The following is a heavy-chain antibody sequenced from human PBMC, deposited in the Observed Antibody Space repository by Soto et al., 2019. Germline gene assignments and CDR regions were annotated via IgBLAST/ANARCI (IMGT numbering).Heavy chain of an antibody. J-gene: IGHJ4*02. CDR2: IIPIFGTR. Sequence: QVQLVQSAAEVKRPGSSVKVSCKASGGTFNNHVSNWVRQAAVQELEWMGEIIPIFGTRNYAQEFQGRVTMIADETTTTAYMELSSLRSEDTAVHYCATDQTRVGTNGVNSLDYWGQGTRVIVST. D-gene: IGHD2-8*01. CDR1: GGTFNNHV. V-gene: IGHV1-69*12. CDR3: ATDQTRVGTNGVNSLDY.